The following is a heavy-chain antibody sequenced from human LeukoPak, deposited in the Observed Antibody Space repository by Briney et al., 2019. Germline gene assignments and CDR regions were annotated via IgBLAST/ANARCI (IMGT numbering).Heavy chain of an antibody. J-gene: IGHJ3*02. CDR1: GFTVSSYH. V-gene: IGHV3-53*01. CDR3: ARVGTHSGSFRNPLGAFDI. CDR2: IYSGGST. D-gene: IGHD1-26*01. Sequence: RPGGSLRLSCAASGFTVSSYHMSWVRQAPGKGLEWVSLIYSGGSTYYADSVKGRFTLSRDNSKNTLYFQMNSLRADDTAVYYCARVGTHSGSFRNPLGAFDIWGQGTMVTVSS.